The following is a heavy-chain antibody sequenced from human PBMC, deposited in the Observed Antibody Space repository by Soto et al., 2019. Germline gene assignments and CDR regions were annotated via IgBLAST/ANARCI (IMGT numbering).Heavy chain of an antibody. CDR2: IRYDGSKE. J-gene: IGHJ6*02. Sequence: GGSLRLSCAASGFSFSSYCMYWVRQAPGKGLGWLANIRYDGSKEYYGDFVEGRFTISRDKSKNTLYLQMHSLRAEDTAVYYCARDRTYFGSGAVGMDVWGQGTTVTVSS. CDR3: ARDRTYFGSGAVGMDV. V-gene: IGHV3-33*07. D-gene: IGHD3-10*01. CDR1: GFSFSSYC.